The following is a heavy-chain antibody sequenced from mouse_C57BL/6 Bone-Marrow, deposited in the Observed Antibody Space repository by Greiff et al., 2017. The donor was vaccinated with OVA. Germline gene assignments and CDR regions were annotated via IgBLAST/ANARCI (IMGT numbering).Heavy chain of an antibody. CDR3: ARTTTVVLDY. CDR2: ISSASSTI. J-gene: IGHJ2*01. Sequence: EVQLMESGGGLVKPGASLKLSCAASGFTFSDYGMHWVRQAPEKGLEWVAYISSASSTIYYADTVKGRFTISRDNATNTLFLQMTSLRSEDTAMYYCARTTTVVLDYWGQGTTLTVSS. D-gene: IGHD1-1*01. V-gene: IGHV5-17*01. CDR1: GFTFSDYG.